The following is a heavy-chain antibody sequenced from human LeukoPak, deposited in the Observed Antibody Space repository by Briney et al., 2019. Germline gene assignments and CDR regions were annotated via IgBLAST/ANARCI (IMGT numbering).Heavy chain of an antibody. CDR2: ISPYSGGT. Sequence: EASVKVSCKASGYTFTGYYMHWVRQAPGQGLEWMGWISPYSGGTNYAQKFQGRVTMTRDTSISTAYMEVSRLRSDDTAVYYCARTYDSSGYYPTLDYWGQGTLVTVSS. J-gene: IGHJ4*02. D-gene: IGHD3-22*01. CDR1: GYTFTGYY. V-gene: IGHV1-2*02. CDR3: ARTYDSSGYYPTLDY.